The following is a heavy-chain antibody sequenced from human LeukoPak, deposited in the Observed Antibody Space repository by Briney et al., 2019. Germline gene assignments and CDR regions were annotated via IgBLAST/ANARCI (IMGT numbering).Heavy chain of an antibody. CDR3: ARERGGYGDYVLGDFDY. D-gene: IGHD4-17*01. J-gene: IGHJ4*02. V-gene: IGHV3-21*01. CDR1: GFTFSSYS. CDR2: ISSSSSYI. Sequence: GGSLRLSCAASGFTFSSYSMNWVRQAPGKGLEWVSSISSSSSYIYYADSVKGRFTISRDNAKNSLYLQMNSLRAEDTAVYYRARERGGYGDYVLGDFDYWGQGTLVTSSS.